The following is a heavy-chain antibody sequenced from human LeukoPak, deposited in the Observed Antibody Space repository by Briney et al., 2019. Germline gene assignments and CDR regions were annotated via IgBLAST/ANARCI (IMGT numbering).Heavy chain of an antibody. D-gene: IGHD4-11*01. CDR2: ISYDGSNK. J-gene: IGHJ3*02. CDR3: ARDRTVTTEVVAFDI. Sequence: GRSLRLSCAASGFTFSSYGMHWVRQAPGKGLEWVAVISYDGSNKYYADSVKGRFTISRDNAKNSLYLQMNSLRAEDTAVYYCARDRTVTTEVVAFDIWGQGTMVTVSS. CDR1: GFTFSSYG. V-gene: IGHV3-30*03.